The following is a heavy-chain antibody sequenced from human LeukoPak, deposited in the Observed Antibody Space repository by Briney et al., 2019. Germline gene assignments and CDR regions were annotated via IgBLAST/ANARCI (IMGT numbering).Heavy chain of an antibody. D-gene: IGHD1-1*01. J-gene: IGHJ4*02. CDR2: INPDSGGT. CDR1: GYTFTGYY. CDR3: ARDLEGLERSFDY. Sequence: GDSVKVSCKASGYTFTGYYIHWVRQAPGQGLEWMGWINPDSGGTKSAQKFQGRVTMTRDTSISTAYMELSRLRSDDTAVYYCARDLEGLERSFDYWGQGTLVTVSP. V-gene: IGHV1-2*02.